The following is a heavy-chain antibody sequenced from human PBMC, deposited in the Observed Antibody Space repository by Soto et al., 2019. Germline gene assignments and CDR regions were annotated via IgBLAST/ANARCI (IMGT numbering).Heavy chain of an antibody. V-gene: IGHV4-4*02. D-gene: IGHD5-12*01. J-gene: IGHJ4*02. CDR2: VSHTGNT. CDR1: SGSITSSNW. Sequence: QVQLQESGPGLVKPSGTLSLTCAVSSGSITSSNWWSWVRQPPGKGLEWIGEVSHTGNTNYIPSLKSRVTISVVKSRNQFSLRLSSVTAADTAVYYCARNRYGGYDFDYWGQGTLVTVSS. CDR3: ARNRYGGYDFDY.